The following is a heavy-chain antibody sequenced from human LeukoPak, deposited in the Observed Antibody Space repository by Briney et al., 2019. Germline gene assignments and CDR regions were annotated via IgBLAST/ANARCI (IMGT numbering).Heavy chain of an antibody. CDR2: INHSGST. V-gene: IGHV4-34*01. Sequence: SETLSLTCAVYGGSFSGYYWSWIRQPPGKGLEWIGEINHSGSTNYNPSLKSRVTISVDTSKNQFSLKLSSVTAADTAVYYCARGGELVGWFDPWGQGTLVTVSS. CDR3: ARGGELVGWFDP. J-gene: IGHJ5*02. CDR1: GGSFSGYY. D-gene: IGHD1-26*01.